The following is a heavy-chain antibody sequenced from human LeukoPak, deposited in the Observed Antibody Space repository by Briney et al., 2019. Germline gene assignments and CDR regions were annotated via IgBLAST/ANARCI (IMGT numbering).Heavy chain of an antibody. D-gene: IGHD1-26*01. J-gene: IGHJ4*02. Sequence: GGSLRLSCAASGFIFSTYGMHWVRQAPGKGLEWVAVISFDGSVKYYIDSVKGRSTISRDNSKNTVYLQMNGLRAEDTAVYYCARVRWELLNGLYYWGQGTLVTVSS. CDR2: ISFDGSVK. V-gene: IGHV3-30*03. CDR1: GFIFSTYG. CDR3: ARVRWELLNGLYY.